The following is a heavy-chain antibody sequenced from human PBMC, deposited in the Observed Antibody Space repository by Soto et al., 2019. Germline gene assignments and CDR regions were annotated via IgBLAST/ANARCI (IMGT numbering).Heavy chain of an antibody. D-gene: IGHD3-16*01. CDR2: ISYDGSNK. J-gene: IGHJ4*02. CDR1: GFTFSSYA. Sequence: QVQLVESGGGVVQPGRSRRLSCAASGFTFSSYAMHWVRQAPGKGLEWVAVISYDGSNKYYADSVKGRFTISRDNSKNTLYLQMNSLRAEDTAVYYCARECIMMITFGGGPLDYWGQGTLVTVSS. V-gene: IGHV3-30-3*01. CDR3: ARECIMMITFGGGPLDY.